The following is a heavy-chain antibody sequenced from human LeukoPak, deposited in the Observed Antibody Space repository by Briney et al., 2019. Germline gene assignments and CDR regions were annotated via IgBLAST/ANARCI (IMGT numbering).Heavy chain of an antibody. CDR2: ISNSGSDI. J-gene: IGHJ4*02. CDR3: ARLAFGGVIGFDY. V-gene: IGHV3-21*01. CDR1: GFTFSSYS. Sequence: PGGSLRLSCAASGFTFSSYSMNWVRQAPGKGLEWVSYISNSGSDIYYADSVKGRFTISRDNAKNSLYLQMNSLRAENTAVYSCARLAFGGVIGFDYWGQGTLVTVSS. D-gene: IGHD3-16*02.